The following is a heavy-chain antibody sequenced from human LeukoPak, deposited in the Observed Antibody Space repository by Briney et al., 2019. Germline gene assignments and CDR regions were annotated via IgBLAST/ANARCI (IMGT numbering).Heavy chain of an antibody. V-gene: IGHV3-23*01. CDR1: GFTFSSYA. D-gene: IGHD5-24*01. J-gene: IGHJ4*02. CDR2: IHDRN. Sequence: GGSLRLSCAASGFTFSSYAMSWVRQAPGKGLEWVSTIHDRNYYADSVKGRFTISRDNSRSTLYLQMDSLRAEDTAVYYCAKDQPTDGYNSIWGRGTLVTVSS. CDR3: AKDQPTDGYNSI.